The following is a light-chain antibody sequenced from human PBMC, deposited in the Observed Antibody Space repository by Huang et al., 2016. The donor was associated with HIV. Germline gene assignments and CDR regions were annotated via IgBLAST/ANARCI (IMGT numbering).Light chain of an antibody. CDR2: AAS. V-gene: IGKV1-39*01. CDR1: QTITTY. J-gene: IGKJ4*01. CDR3: QQSYSSLLS. Sequence: DIQMTQSPSSLSASVGDRVIMTCRASQTITTYLNWYQQRPGKAPKLLIYAASSLQSGVPSRCSGSVSVTDFTLTISSLQPEDFATYYCQQSYSSLLSCGGGTKVAIK.